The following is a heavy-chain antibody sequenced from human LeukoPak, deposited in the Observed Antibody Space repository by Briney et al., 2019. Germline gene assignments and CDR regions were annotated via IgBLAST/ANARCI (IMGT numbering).Heavy chain of an antibody. V-gene: IGHV3-30*03. CDR1: GFTFSSYG. CDR3: ASTMIVADDAFDI. CDR2: ISYDGSNK. Sequence: GGSLRLSCAASGFTFSSYGMHWVRQAPGKGLEWVAVISYDGSNKYYADSVKGRFTISRDNSKNTLYLQMNSLRAEDTAVYYCASTMIVADDAFDIWGQGTMVTVSS. D-gene: IGHD3-22*01. J-gene: IGHJ3*02.